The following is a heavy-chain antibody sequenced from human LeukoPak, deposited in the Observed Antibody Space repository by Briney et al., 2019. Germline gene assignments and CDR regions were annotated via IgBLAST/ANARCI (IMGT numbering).Heavy chain of an antibody. CDR3: AKEHTGWSFDP. CDR1: GFTFSFYG. D-gene: IGHD6-19*01. CDR2: IRHDGSDT. Sequence: PGGSLRLSCTASGFTFSFYGMYWVRQAPDKGLEWVTFIRHDGSDTFYTDSVKGRFTVSRDNSRNTLFLELKSLTTEDTGVYYCAKEHTGWSFDPWGQGTVVTVSS. J-gene: IGHJ5*02. V-gene: IGHV3-30*02.